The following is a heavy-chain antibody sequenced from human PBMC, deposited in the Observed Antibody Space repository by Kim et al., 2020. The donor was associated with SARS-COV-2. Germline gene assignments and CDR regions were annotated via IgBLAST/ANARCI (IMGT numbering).Heavy chain of an antibody. D-gene: IGHD3-3*01. CDR1: GGTFSSYT. CDR3: ARSREEITIFGVVITPANY. CDR2: IIPIFGTA. V-gene: IGHV1-69*13. Sequence: SVKVSCKASGGTFSSYTISWVRQAPGQGLEWMGGIIPIFGTANYAQKFQGRVTITADESTSTAYMELSSLRSEDTAVYYCARSREEITIFGVVITPANYWGQGTLVTVSS. J-gene: IGHJ4*02.